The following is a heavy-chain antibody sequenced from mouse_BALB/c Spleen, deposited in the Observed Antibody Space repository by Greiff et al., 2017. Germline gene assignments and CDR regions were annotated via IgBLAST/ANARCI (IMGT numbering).Heavy chain of an antibody. D-gene: IGHD3-2*01. J-gene: IGHJ3*01. CDR3: AREGDSSGYFAY. CDR2: ISSGGSYT. V-gene: IGHV5-9-3*01. CDR1: GFTFSSYA. Sequence: EVQVVESGGGLVKPGGSLKLSCAASGFTFSSYAMSWVRQTPEKRLEWVATISSGGSYTYYPDSVKGRFTISRDNAKNTLYLQMSSLRSEDTAMYYCAREGDSSGYFAYWGQGTLVTVSA.